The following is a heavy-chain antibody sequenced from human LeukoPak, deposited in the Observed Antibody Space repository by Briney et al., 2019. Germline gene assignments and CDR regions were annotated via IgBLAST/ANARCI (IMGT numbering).Heavy chain of an antibody. CDR3: ARGVPEGPFDY. V-gene: IGHV1-69*01. CDR2: IIPIFGTA. D-gene: IGHD4/OR15-4a*01. CDR1: GGTFSSYA. J-gene: IGHJ4*02. Sequence: SVKVSCTASGGTFSSYAISWVRQAPGHGLEWMGGIIPIFGTANYAQKFQGRVTITADESTSTAYMELSSLRSEDTAVYYCARGVPEGPFDYWGQGTLVTVSS.